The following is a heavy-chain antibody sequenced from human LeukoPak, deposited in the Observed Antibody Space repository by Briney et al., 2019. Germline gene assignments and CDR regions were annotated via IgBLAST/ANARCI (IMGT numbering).Heavy chain of an antibody. V-gene: IGHV3-7*01. CDR3: ARDLNLYSGYDLDY. D-gene: IGHD5-12*01. CDR1: GFTFSSYW. Sequence: PGGSLRLSCAASGFTFSSYWMSWVRQAPGKGLEWVANIKQDGSEKYYVDSVKGRFTISRDNAKNSLYLQMNSLRAEDTAVYYCARDLNLYSGYDLDYWGQGTLVTVSS. CDR2: IKQDGSEK. J-gene: IGHJ4*02.